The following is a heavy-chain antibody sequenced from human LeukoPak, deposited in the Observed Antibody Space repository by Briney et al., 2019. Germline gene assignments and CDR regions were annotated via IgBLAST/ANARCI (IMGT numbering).Heavy chain of an antibody. CDR3: AKAFDYNGLRGEGGSFDC. V-gene: IGHV3-13*02. CDR2: NGVGGDT. J-gene: IGHJ4*02. Sequence: TGEPLRLSCVASGFNFSKNDMHWVRQTTARGLEWVSANGVGGDTYYADPVKGRFTISRENGKNSVYLQMNSLRAGDTAVYFCAKAFDYNGLRGEGGSFDCWGQGALVTVST. CDR1: GFNFSKND. D-gene: IGHD4-11*01.